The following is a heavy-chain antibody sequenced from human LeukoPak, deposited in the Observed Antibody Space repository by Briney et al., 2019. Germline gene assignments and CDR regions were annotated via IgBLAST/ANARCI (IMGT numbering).Heavy chain of an antibody. CDR3: ARDTPPENYYDSSGPMDY. V-gene: IGHV4-59*01. J-gene: IGHJ4*02. Sequence: SETLSLTCTVSGGSISSYYWSWIRQPPGKGLEWIGYIYYSGSTNYNPSLKSRVTISVDTSKNQFSLKLSSVTAADTAVYYCARDTPPENYYDSSGPMDYWGQGTLVTLSS. CDR1: GGSISSYY. D-gene: IGHD3-22*01. CDR2: IYYSGST.